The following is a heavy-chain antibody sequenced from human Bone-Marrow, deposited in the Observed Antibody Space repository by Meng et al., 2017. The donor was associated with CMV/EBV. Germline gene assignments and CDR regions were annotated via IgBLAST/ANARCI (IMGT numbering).Heavy chain of an antibody. CDR2: ISYDGSNK. CDR1: GFTFSSYA. CDR3: AKYVVAAAGPFDY. V-gene: IGHV3-30-3*02. D-gene: IGHD6-13*01. Sequence: GESLKISCAASGFTFSSYAMHWVRQAPGKGLEWVAVISYDGSNKYYADSVKGRFTISRDNSKNTLYLQMNSLRAEDTAVYYCAKYVVAAAGPFDYWGQGTLVTVSS. J-gene: IGHJ4*02.